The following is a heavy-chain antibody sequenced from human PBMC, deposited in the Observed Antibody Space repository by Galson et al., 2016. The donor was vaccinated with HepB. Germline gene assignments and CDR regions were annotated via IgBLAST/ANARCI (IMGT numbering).Heavy chain of an antibody. CDR3: ARGMSKTWLFDS. J-gene: IGHJ4*02. CDR1: GGSIGHYY. V-gene: IGHV4-59*12. D-gene: IGHD5-12*01. CDR2: IHYDGTT. Sequence: ETLSLTCTVSGGSIGHYYWSWIRQPPGKGLEWIGYIHYDGTTAYNPSLNSRVTLSLDTSKNQISLELRSVTTADTASYYCARGMSKTWLFDSWGRGTLVTVSS.